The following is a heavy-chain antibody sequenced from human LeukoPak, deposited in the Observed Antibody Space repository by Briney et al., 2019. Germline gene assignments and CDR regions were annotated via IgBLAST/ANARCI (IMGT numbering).Heavy chain of an antibody. J-gene: IGHJ4*02. CDR3: ARVSHFWSGVDY. CDR2: IQQDGSEK. Sequence: GGSLRLSCAASGFTFSTYWMSWVRQAPGKGLEWVANIQQDGSEKYYVDSVKGRFTISRDNAKNSLYLQMNSLTAEDTAVYYCARVSHFWSGVDYWGQGTLVTVS. CDR1: GFTFSTYW. V-gene: IGHV3-7*01. D-gene: IGHD3-3*02.